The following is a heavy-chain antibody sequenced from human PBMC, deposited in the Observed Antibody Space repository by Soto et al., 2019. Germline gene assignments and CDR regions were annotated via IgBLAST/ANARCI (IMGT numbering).Heavy chain of an antibody. CDR1: GGTFSSYA. CDR3: ARHVPAAGYYYGMDV. V-gene: IGHV1-69*12. J-gene: IGHJ6*02. Sequence: QVQLVQSGAEVKKPGSSVKVSCQASGGTFSSYAISWVRQAPGQGLEWMGGIIPIFGTANYAQKFQGRVTITADESTSTAYMALSSLRSEDTAVYYCARHVPAAGYYYGMDVWGQGTTVTVSS. D-gene: IGHD2-2*01. CDR2: IIPIFGTA.